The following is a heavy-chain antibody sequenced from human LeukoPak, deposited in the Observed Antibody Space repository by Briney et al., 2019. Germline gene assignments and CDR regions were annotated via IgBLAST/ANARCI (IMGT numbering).Heavy chain of an antibody. J-gene: IGHJ5*02. CDR1: GFTFSSYW. V-gene: IGHV3-7*01. Sequence: GGSLRLSCAASGFTFSSYWMSWVRQAPGKGLEWVANIKQDGSEKYYVDSVKGRFTISRDNAKTSLYLQRNSLRAEDTAVYYCARPYSSGGSCYSLFDNWFDPWGQGTLVTVSS. CDR3: ARPYSSGGSCYSLFDNWFDP. CDR2: IKQDGSEK. D-gene: IGHD2-15*01.